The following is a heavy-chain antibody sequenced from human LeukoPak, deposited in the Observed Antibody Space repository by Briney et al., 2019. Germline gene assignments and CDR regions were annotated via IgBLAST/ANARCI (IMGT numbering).Heavy chain of an antibody. Sequence: GGSLRLSCTGSGFTFGDHAMAWVRPAPGKGLEWVGFIRSEAYGETTEYAASVRDRFTISRDNSRSVAYLQMNSLKTEDTAMYYCARGPILLWLHNGMDVWGQGTTVTVSS. D-gene: IGHD3-10*01. CDR1: GFTFGDHA. J-gene: IGHJ6*02. V-gene: IGHV3-49*04. CDR2: IRSEAYGETT. CDR3: ARGPILLWLHNGMDV.